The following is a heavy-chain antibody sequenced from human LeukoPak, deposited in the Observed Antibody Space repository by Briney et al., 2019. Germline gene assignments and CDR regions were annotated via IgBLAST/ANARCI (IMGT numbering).Heavy chain of an antibody. CDR2: VDPEDGET. CDR1: GYTFTDNY. Sequence: ASVKISCKXSGYTFTDNYMHWVQQAPRKGLEWMGLVDPEDGETIYAEKFQGRVTITADTSTDTAYMELSSLRSEDTAVYYCATLGYCSGGSCYPGAGWGQGTLVTVSS. CDR3: ATLGYCSGGSCYPGAG. V-gene: IGHV1-69-2*01. J-gene: IGHJ4*02. D-gene: IGHD2-15*01.